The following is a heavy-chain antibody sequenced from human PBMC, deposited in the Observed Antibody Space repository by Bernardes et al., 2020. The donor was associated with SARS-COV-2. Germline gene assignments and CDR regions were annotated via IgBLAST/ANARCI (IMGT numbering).Heavy chain of an antibody. CDR2: INHSGST. CDR1: GGSFRGSY. J-gene: IGHJ4*02. CDR3: ARGFDY. Sequence: SESLSPTCAVYGGSFRGSYWSWIRQPPGPGLEWIGEINHSGSTVYNPSLKSRVTISVDTSKNQFSLKLSSVTAADTAVYYCARGFDYWGQGILVTVSS. V-gene: IGHV4-34*01.